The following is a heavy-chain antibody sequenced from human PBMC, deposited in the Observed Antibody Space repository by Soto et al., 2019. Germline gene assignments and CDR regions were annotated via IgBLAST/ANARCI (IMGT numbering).Heavy chain of an antibody. CDR2: IYYSGNT. Sequence: QLQLQESGPRLVKPSETLSLTCTVSGGSISSSSYYWAWIRQPPGKGLEWVGSIYYSGNTYCNPSLKSRVTISVDTSKNQFSLKLSSETAADTAIYYCARQGGWSSGWYFDYWGQGALVTVSS. D-gene: IGHD6-19*01. V-gene: IGHV4-39*01. CDR1: GGSISSSSYY. J-gene: IGHJ4*02. CDR3: ARQGGWSSGWYFDY.